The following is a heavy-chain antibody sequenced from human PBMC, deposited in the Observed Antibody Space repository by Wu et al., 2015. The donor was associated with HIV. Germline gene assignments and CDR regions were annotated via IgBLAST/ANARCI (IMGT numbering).Heavy chain of an antibody. CDR3: TAVYCTGGICYLGY. CDR1: GYTFSAAY. D-gene: IGHD2-8*02. CDR2: INPNSGGA. Sequence: QAQLVQSGAEVQRPGASVKVSCKTSGYTFSAAYIHWVRQARGQGLEWMGSINPNSGGAKYAQNVQGRVTITRDKSISTAYMELNTLRSDDTAVYYCTAVYCTGGICYLGYWGQGTLLIVSS. V-gene: IGHV1-2*02. J-gene: IGHJ4*02.